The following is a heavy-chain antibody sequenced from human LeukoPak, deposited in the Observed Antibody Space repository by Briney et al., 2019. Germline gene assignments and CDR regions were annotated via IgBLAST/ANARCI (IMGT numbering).Heavy chain of an antibody. D-gene: IGHD2-2*01. CDR3: ATRLCSIAACRASSYKCMDD. Sequence: PGGSLRLSCAASGFTFSSYAMHWVRQAPGKGLEWVAVISYDGSNKYYADSVKGRFTISRDNSKNTLYLQMNSLRAEDTAVYYCATRLCSIAACRASSYKCMDDWGKGTTVTVSS. J-gene: IGHJ6*04. CDR1: GFTFSSYA. CDR2: ISYDGSNK. V-gene: IGHV3-30-3*01.